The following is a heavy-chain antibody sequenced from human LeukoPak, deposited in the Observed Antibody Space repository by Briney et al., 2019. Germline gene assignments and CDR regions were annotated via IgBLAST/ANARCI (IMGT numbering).Heavy chain of an antibody. CDR2: ISSDGGNK. Sequence: GGSLRLSCAASGFTFSSSGMHWVRQAPGKGLEWAAVISSDGGNKYYADSVKGRFTISRDNSKNTLYLQMNSLRAEDTAVYYCARFTTAPYDAFDIWGQGTMVTVSS. CDR1: GFTFSSSG. CDR3: ARFTTAPYDAFDI. J-gene: IGHJ3*02. V-gene: IGHV3-30*03. D-gene: IGHD3-3*01.